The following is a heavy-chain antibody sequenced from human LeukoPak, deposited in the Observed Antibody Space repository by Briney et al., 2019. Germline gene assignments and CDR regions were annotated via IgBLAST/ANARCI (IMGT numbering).Heavy chain of an antibody. D-gene: IGHD4-11*01. J-gene: IGHJ4*02. V-gene: IGHV3-23*01. CDR3: AEDLDYTTYGYYFDY. Sequence: GGSLRLSCAASGFTFSNAWMNWVRQAPGKGLEWVSGIGAGGTFTYYADSVKGRFTIFRDNSRNTLYLQMNSLRADDTAVYYCAEDLDYTTYGYYFDYWGQGTLVTVSS. CDR2: IGAGGTFT. CDR1: GFTFSNAW.